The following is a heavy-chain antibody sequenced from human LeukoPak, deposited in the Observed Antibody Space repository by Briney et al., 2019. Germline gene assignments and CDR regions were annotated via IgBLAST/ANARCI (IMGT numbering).Heavy chain of an antibody. CDR3: ARVDYDFWSGYYPGDY. Sequence: GGSLRLSCAASGFTFGSYWMHWVRQAQGKGLVWVPRINSDGSSTSYADSVKGRFTISRDNAKNTLYLQMNSLRAEDTAVYYCARVDYDFWSGYYPGDYWGQGTLVTVSS. J-gene: IGHJ4*02. CDR2: INSDGSST. V-gene: IGHV3-74*01. D-gene: IGHD3-3*01. CDR1: GFTFGSYW.